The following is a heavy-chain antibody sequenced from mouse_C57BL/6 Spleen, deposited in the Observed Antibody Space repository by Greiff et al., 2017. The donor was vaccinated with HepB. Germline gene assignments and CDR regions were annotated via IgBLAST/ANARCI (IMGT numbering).Heavy chain of an antibody. CDR3: ARFYDYDRYFDV. J-gene: IGHJ1*03. CDR2: IYPRSGNT. D-gene: IGHD2-4*01. Sequence: QVQLQQSGAELARPGASVKLSCKASGYTFTSYGISWVKQRTGQVLEWIGEIYPRSGNTYYNEKFKGKATLTADKSSSTAYMELRSLTSEDSAVYFCARFYDYDRYFDVWGTGTTVTVSS. CDR1: GYTFTSYG. V-gene: IGHV1-81*01.